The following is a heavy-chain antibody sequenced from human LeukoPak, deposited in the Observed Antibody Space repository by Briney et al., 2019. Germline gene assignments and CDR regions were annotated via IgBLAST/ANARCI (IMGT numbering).Heavy chain of an antibody. D-gene: IGHD6-13*01. Sequence: ASVTVSCKASGYTFTGYYMQWVRQAPGQGLEWMGWINPNSGGTNYAQKFQGRVTMTRDTSISTAYMELSRLRSDDTAVYYCARDSGSSWYGDYYYYYMDVWGKGTTVTVSS. CDR2: INPNSGGT. J-gene: IGHJ6*03. CDR1: GYTFTGYY. CDR3: ARDSGSSWYGDYYYYYMDV. V-gene: IGHV1-2*02.